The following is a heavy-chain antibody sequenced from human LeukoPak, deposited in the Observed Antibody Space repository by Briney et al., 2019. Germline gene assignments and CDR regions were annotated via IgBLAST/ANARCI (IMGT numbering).Heavy chain of an antibody. CDR1: GFPVSGTH. V-gene: IGHV3-53*01. J-gene: IGHJ5*01. CDR3: AMDEATSGGRCAS. D-gene: IGHD3-16*01. Sequence: PGGSLRLSCAVSGFPVSGTHMTWVRQAPQKGLEWVSAMYTGGTTYYADSVTGRFTVTRDTSRNTLFLHMNNLRAEDTAVYYCAMDEATSGGRCASWGQGTLVIVSS. CDR2: MYTGGTT.